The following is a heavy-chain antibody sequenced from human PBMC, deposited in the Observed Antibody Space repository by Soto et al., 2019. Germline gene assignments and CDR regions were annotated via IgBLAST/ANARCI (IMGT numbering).Heavy chain of an antibody. V-gene: IGHV4-30-4*01. D-gene: IGHD2-2*01. J-gene: IGHJ5*02. CDR2: IYYSGST. CDR3: ARDRWYCSSTSCYDWFDP. Sequence: PSETLSLTCTVSGGSISSGDYYWSWIRQPPGKGLEWIGYIYYSGSTYYNPSLKSRVTISVDTSKNQFSLKLSSVTAADTAVYYCARDRWYCSSTSCYDWFDPWGQGTLVTVSS. CDR1: GGSISSGDYY.